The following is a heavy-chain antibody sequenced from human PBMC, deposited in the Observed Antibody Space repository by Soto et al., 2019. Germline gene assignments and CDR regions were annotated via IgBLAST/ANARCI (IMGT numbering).Heavy chain of an antibody. V-gene: IGHV3-23*01. Sequence: PGGSLRLSCAASGFTFSSYAMSWVRQAPGKGLEWVSDISGSGGSTYHADSVKGRFTISRDNSKNTLYLQMNSLRAEDTAIYYCAKYYGDNILYYFDYWGEGTLVTVSS. CDR3: AKYYGDNILYYFDY. J-gene: IGHJ4*02. CDR1: GFTFSSYA. CDR2: ISGSGGST. D-gene: IGHD4-17*01.